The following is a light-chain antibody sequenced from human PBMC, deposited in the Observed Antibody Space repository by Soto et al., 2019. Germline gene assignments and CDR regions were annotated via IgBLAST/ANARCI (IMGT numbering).Light chain of an antibody. J-gene: IGKJ1*01. V-gene: IGKV3-20*01. Sequence: EIVLTQSPGTLSSSPGEGATLSCRASQSVSTNFFGWYQKKPSQAPRLLIYGASIRATGTPDMFSGSGSGKVFTLTISRLEPEDFAVYYCQHYGSTSWTFGQGTKVEIK. CDR1: QSVSTNF. CDR3: QHYGSTSWT. CDR2: GAS.